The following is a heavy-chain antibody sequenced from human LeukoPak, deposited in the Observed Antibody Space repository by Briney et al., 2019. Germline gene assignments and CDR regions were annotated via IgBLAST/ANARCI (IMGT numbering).Heavy chain of an antibody. D-gene: IGHD3-10*01. V-gene: IGHV4-34*01. CDR2: INHSGST. CDR3: ARGRYITRLYYYYYYMGV. CDR1: GGSFSGYY. J-gene: IGHJ6*03. Sequence: SETLSLTCAVYGGSFSGYYWSWIRQPPGKGLEWIGEINHSGSTNYNPSLKSRVTISVDTSKNQFSLKLSSVTAADTAVYYCARGRYITRLYYYYYYMGVWGKGTTVTVSS.